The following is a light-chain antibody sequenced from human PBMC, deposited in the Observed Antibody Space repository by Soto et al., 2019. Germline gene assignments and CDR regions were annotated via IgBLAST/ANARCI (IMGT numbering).Light chain of an antibody. CDR2: DNN. CDR1: SSNIGNNY. J-gene: IGLJ3*02. CDR3: GTWDSSLIVGV. Sequence: QSVLTQPPSVSAAPGQKVTISCSGSSSNIGNNYVSWYQHLPGTAPKVLIYDNNKRPSGIPDRFSGSKSGTSATLGITGLQTGDEADYYCGTWDSSLIVGVFGGGTKLTVL. V-gene: IGLV1-51*01.